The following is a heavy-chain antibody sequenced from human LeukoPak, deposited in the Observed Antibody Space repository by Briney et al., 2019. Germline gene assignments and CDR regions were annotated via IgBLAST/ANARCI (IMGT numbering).Heavy chain of an antibody. V-gene: IGHV3-74*01. CDR1: GFTVSSNY. CDR2: INSDGSST. CDR3: ARDLKQWLVSSMPHDY. J-gene: IGHJ4*02. D-gene: IGHD6-19*01. Sequence: PGGSLRLSCAASGFTVSSNYMSWVRQAPGKGLVWVSRINSDGSSTSYADSVKGRFTISRDNAKNTLYLQMNSLRAEDTAVYYCARDLKQWLVSSMPHDYWGQGTLVTVSS.